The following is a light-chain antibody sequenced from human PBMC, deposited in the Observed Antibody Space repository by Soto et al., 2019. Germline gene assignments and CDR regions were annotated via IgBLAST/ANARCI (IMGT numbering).Light chain of an antibody. CDR2: GAS. J-gene: IGKJ1*01. Sequence: EIVLTQAPGTLSLSPGERVTLSCGASQSGPANYLAWYQQKHGQAPRLLIYGASYRATGIPDRFSGSGSGTDFTLTVSRMEPEDFAVYYFLQYGTPWWTFGQGARVEI. CDR3: LQYGTPWWT. V-gene: IGKV3-20*01. CDR1: QSGPANY.